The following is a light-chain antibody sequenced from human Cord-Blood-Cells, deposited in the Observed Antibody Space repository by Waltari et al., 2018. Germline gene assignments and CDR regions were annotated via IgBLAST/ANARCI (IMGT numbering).Light chain of an antibody. CDR3: SSYAGSNNYV. CDR1: SSDVGGNNY. Sequence: QSALTQPPSASGSPGQSATISCTGTSSDVGGNNYVSWYQQHPGKATKLMIYEVSKRPSGVPDRFSGSKSGNTASLTVSGLQAEDEADYYCSSYAGSNNYVFGTGTKVTVL. CDR2: EVS. V-gene: IGLV2-8*01. J-gene: IGLJ1*01.